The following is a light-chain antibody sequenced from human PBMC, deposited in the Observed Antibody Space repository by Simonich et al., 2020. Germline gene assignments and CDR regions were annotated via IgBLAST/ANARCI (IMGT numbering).Light chain of an antibody. CDR1: QSVLYSSNNMNY. CDR2: WAS. J-gene: IGKJ4*01. V-gene: IGKV4-1*01. Sequence: DIVMTQSPDSLAVSLGERATINCKSSQSVLYSSNNMNYLAWYQQKPGQPPKLRIYWASTRESGVPDRFSGSGSGTDFTLTISSLQAEDVAVYYCQQYYSTPLTFGGGTKVEIK. CDR3: QQYYSTPLT.